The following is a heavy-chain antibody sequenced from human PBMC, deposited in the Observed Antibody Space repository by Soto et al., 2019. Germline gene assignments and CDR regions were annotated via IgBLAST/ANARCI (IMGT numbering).Heavy chain of an antibody. CDR1: GYTFTSYG. CDR2: ISAYNGNT. D-gene: IGHD3-22*01. Sequence: ASVKVSCKASGYTFTSYGISWVRQAPGKGLEWMGWISAYNGNTNYAQKLQGRATMTTDTSTSTAYMELRSLRSDDTAVYYCARGSIWLSNYFFDYWGQGTLVTVSS. J-gene: IGHJ4*02. V-gene: IGHV1-18*01. CDR3: ARGSIWLSNYFFDY.